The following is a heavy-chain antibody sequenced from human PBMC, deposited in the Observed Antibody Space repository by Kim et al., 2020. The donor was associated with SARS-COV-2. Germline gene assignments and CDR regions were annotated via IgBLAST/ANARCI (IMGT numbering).Heavy chain of an antibody. J-gene: IGHJ4*02. D-gene: IGHD2-21*02. Sequence: GGSLRLSCAASGFTFSSYDMKWFRQAPGKGLEWLAYMSSDGSRIHYEGSVEGRFTISRDSAKNSLYLQMNSLRGEDTAMYYCARGRGDGTFDYWGQGTLVTVSS. CDR3: ARGRGDGTFDY. V-gene: IGHV3-48*01. CDR2: MSSDGSRI. CDR1: GFTFSSYD.